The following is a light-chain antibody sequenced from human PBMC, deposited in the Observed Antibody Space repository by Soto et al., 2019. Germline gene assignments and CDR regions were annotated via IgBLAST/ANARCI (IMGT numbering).Light chain of an antibody. CDR1: QSISSY. V-gene: IGKV1-39*01. CDR2: AAS. Sequence: DIHMTQSPSSLSASVGDIVTITCRASQSISSYLNWYQQKPGKAPKLLIYAASTLQSGVPSRFSGSGSGTDFTLTISCLKSEDFATYDGQQYYSYTRAFGQGTKVDIK. J-gene: IGKJ1*01. CDR3: QQYYSYTRA.